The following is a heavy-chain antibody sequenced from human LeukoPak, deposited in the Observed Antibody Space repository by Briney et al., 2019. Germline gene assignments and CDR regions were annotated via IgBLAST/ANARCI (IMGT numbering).Heavy chain of an antibody. V-gene: IGHV3-23*01. CDR1: GFIFSNYA. J-gene: IGHJ4*02. D-gene: IGHD6-13*01. CDR2: IGGRDGGT. CDR3: AKDVQRFSSSWYYFDS. Sequence: PGGSLRLSCAASGFIFSNYAMSWVRQAPGKGLEWVSAIGGRDGGTYYADSVKGRFTVSRDDPKNTLYLQMNTLRGEDTAVYYCAKDVQRFSSSWYYFDSWGQGTLVTVSS.